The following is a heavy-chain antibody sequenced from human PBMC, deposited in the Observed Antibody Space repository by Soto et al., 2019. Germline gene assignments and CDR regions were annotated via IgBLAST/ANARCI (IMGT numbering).Heavy chain of an antibody. J-gene: IGHJ6*02. D-gene: IGHD4-4*01. Sequence: SETLSLTCTVSGGSISSSSYYWGWIRQPPGKGLEWIGSIYYSGSTYYNPSLKSRVTISVDTSKNQFSLKLSSVTAADTAVYYCARRLTTARNYYYYGMDVWGQGTTVTVSS. CDR1: GGSISSSSYY. V-gene: IGHV4-39*01. CDR3: ARRLTTARNYYYYGMDV. CDR2: IYYSGST.